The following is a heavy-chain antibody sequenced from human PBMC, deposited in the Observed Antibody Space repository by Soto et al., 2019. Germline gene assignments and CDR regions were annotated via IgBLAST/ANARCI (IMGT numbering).Heavy chain of an antibody. CDR3: ARAHRYYDYPDI. CDR2: IYYSGST. CDR1: GGSISSYY. D-gene: IGHD3-22*01. Sequence: SETLSLTCTVSGGSISSYYWSRIRQPPGKGLEWIGYIYYSGSTYYNPSLKSRVQILVETFKNQFSLEVSSVTAADTAVYYCARAHRYYDYPDIWGQGTTVTVSS. V-gene: IGHV4-59*08. J-gene: IGHJ3*02.